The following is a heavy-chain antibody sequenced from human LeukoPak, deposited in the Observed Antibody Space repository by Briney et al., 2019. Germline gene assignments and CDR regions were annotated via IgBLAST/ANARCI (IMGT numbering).Heavy chain of an antibody. D-gene: IGHD4-17*01. CDR1: GFTFSSYE. V-gene: IGHV3-48*03. Sequence: GGSLRLSCAASGFTFSSYEMNWVRQAPGKGLEWVSYISSSGSTIYYADSVKGRFTISRDNAKNSLYLQMNSLRAEDTAVYYCARGLSLRSLTTVTRGYYFDYWGQGTLVTVSS. J-gene: IGHJ4*02. CDR2: ISSSGSTI. CDR3: ARGLSLRSLTTVTRGYYFDY.